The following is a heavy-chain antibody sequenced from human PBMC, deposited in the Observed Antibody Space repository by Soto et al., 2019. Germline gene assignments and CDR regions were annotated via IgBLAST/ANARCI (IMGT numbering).Heavy chain of an antibody. CDR2: IYYSGST. CDR3: ARAYYGSGTLYGMDV. J-gene: IGHJ6*02. V-gene: IGHV4-39*01. D-gene: IGHD3-10*01. Sequence: PSETLSLTCTVSGGSVSSNSYSWGWIRQPPGKGLEWIGSIYYSGSTYYNPSLKSRVTISVDTSKNQFSLKLSSVTAADTAVYYCARAYYGSGTLYGMDVWGQGTTVTVSS. CDR1: GGSVSSNSYS.